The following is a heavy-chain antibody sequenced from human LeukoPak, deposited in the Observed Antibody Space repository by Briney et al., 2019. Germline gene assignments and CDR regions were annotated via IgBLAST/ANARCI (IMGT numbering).Heavy chain of an antibody. V-gene: IGHV3-21*01. D-gene: IGHD6-13*01. J-gene: IGHJ4*02. Sequence: GGSLRLSCAASGFTFSLYSMNWVRQAPGEGLEWVSSISSSSSDKYYADSIKGRFTISRDNAKNSLYLQMNSLRAEDTAVYYCARDRLSSSCFDCWRQGTLVTVS. CDR3: ARDRLSSSCFDC. CDR2: ISSSSSDK. CDR1: GFTFSLYS.